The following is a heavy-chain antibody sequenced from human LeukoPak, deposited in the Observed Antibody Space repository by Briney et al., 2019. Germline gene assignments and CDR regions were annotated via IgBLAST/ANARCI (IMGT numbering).Heavy chain of an antibody. D-gene: IGHD3-10*01. CDR1: GFTFSSYA. CDR2: ISSNGGST. J-gene: IGHJ4*02. V-gene: IGHV3-64*01. CDR3: ARGSSASAQLLWFGELLWYFDY. Sequence: GGSLRLSCAASGFTFSSYAMHWVRQAPGKGLEYVSAISSNGGSTYYANSVKGRFTISRDNSKNTLYLQMGSLRAEDMAVYYCARGSSASAQLLWFGELLWYFDYWGQGTLVTVSS.